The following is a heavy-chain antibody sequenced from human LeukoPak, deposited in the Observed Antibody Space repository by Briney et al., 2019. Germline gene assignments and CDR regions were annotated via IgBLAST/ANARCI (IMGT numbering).Heavy chain of an antibody. Sequence: EGSLRLLCAASEFPFWFYWMSCAPHAPGGGMVWVANIRHDGSEKNYVDSVKGRFTISRDNAKDLLYLQLNSLRAEDTAVYYCARDRGPYYYYYMDVWGKGTTVTVSS. J-gene: IGHJ6*03. D-gene: IGHD3-10*01. CDR1: EFPFWFYW. CDR2: IRHDGSEK. V-gene: IGHV3-7*01. CDR3: ARDRGPYYYYYMDV.